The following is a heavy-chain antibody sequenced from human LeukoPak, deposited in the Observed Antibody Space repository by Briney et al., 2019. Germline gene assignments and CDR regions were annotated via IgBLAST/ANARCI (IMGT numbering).Heavy chain of an antibody. CDR1: GGSFSGYY. J-gene: IGHJ4*02. CDR3: ARGGGDYVWGSYRKQSFDY. D-gene: IGHD3-16*02. V-gene: IGHV4-34*01. CDR2: INHSGST. Sequence: SETLSLTCAVYGGSFSGYYWSWIRQPPGKGLEWIGEINHSGSTTYNPSLKSRVTISVDTSKNQFSLKLSSVTAADTAVYYCARGGGDYVWGSYRKQSFDYWSQGTLVTVSS.